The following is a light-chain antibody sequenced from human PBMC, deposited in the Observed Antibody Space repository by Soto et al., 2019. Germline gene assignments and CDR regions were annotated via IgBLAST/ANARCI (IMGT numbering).Light chain of an antibody. V-gene: IGKV3-11*01. J-gene: IGKJ4*01. CDR3: QQRSNWPLT. CDR2: DAS. Sequence: EIVLTQSPATLSLSPGERATLSCRASQSVSSYLAWYQQKPGQAPRLLIYDASNRATGIPARFSGSGSGTEVTLTISSLESEDFAVYSCQQRSNWPLTFGRGTKVEIK. CDR1: QSVSSY.